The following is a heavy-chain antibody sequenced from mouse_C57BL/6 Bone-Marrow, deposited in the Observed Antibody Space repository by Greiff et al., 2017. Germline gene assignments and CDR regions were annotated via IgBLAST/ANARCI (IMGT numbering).Heavy chain of an antibody. CDR3: TRSGWLLRGWYCDV. J-gene: IGHJ1*03. CDR1: GYTFTDYE. Sequence: QVQLQQSGAELVRPGASVTLSCKASGYTFTDYEMHWVKQTPVHGLEWIGAIDPETGGTAYTQKFKGKAILTADKSSSPAYMELRSLTSEDSAVYYCTRSGWLLRGWYCDVGGTGTTGTVSS. CDR2: IDPETGGT. D-gene: IGHD2-3*01. V-gene: IGHV1-15*01.